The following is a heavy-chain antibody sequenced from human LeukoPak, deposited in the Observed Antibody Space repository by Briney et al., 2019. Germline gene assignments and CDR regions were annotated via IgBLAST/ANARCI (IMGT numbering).Heavy chain of an antibody. CDR2: IWYDGSNK. D-gene: IGHD1-1*01. Sequence: PGRSLRLSCAASGFTFSSYGMHWVRQAPGKGLEWVAVIWYDGSNKYYADSVKGRFTISRDNSKNTLYLQMNSLRAEDTAVYYCAKDRGTTGTTPFDYWGQGTLVTVSS. V-gene: IGHV3-33*06. CDR3: AKDRGTTGTTPFDY. J-gene: IGHJ4*02. CDR1: GFTFSSYG.